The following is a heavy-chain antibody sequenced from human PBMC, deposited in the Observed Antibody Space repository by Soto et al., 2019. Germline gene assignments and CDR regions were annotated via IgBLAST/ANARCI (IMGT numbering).Heavy chain of an antibody. CDR3: AKHHGLHNGGWSYYFDS. D-gene: IGHD6-19*01. J-gene: IGHJ4*02. V-gene: IGHV4-39*01. Sequence: PSETLSLTCTVSGGSMTSGTYYWGWIRQPPGEGLQWIGTIYYSGSTFYNPSLKSRVTISVDTSKNQFSLKMSSVTVADTAVYYCAKHHGLHNGGWSYYFDSWGQGTLVTVSS. CDR1: GGSMTSGTYY. CDR2: IYYSGST.